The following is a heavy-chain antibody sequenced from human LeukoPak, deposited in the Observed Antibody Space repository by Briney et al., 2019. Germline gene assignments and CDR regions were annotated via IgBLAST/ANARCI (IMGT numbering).Heavy chain of an antibody. CDR1: GYSISNNYY. CDR3: ARHALGFWFDP. Sequence: SETLSLTCTVSGYSISNNYYWGWIRQPPGKGLEWIGSIYYSGSTYYNPSLKSRVTISVDTSKNQFSLKLSSVTAADTAVYYCARHALGFWFDPWGQGTLVTVSS. J-gene: IGHJ5*02. D-gene: IGHD7-27*01. V-gene: IGHV4-38-2*02. CDR2: IYYSGST.